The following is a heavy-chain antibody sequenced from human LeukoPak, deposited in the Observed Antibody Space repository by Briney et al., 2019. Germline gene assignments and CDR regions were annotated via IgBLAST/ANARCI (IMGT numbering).Heavy chain of an antibody. CDR2: ISSSSSTI. CDR3: AREGGDYVWGSYRQSFDY. V-gene: IGHV3-48*01. D-gene: IGHD3-16*02. J-gene: IGHJ4*02. CDR1: GFTFSSYS. Sequence: HAGGSLRLSCAASGFTFSSYSMNWVRQAPGKGLEWVSYISSSSSTIYYADSVKGRFTISRDNAKNSLYLQMNSLRAEDTAVYYCAREGGDYVWGSYRQSFDYWGQGTLVTVSS.